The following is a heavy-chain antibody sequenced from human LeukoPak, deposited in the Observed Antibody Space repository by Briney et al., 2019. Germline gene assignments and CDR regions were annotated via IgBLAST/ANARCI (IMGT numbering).Heavy chain of an antibody. V-gene: IGHV3-21*01. CDR1: GFTFSSYS. D-gene: IGHD4-17*01. J-gene: IGHJ4*02. CDR2: ISSSSSYI. CDR3: ARHWRFPAYGDSLLDY. Sequence: GGSLRLSCAASGFTFSSYSMNWVRQAPGKGLEWVSSISSSSSYIYYADSVKGRFTISRDNAKNSLYLQMNSLRAEDTAVYYCARHWRFPAYGDSLLDYWGQGTLVTVSS.